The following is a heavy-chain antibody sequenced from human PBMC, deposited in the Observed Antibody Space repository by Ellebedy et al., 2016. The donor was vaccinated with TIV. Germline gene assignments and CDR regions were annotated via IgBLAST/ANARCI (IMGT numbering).Heavy chain of an antibody. V-gene: IGHV3-7*01. CDR1: GFSFRSYW. Sequence: GGSLRLSCAASGFSFRSYWMSWVRQAPGKGLEWVANIRQDGSEKFYVDSVRGRFTISRDNAKNSLYLHMNGLRAEDTAVYYCATDGSFGDYLSPTHAFVIWGQGTMVTVSS. D-gene: IGHD4-17*01. CDR3: ATDGSFGDYLSPTHAFVI. CDR2: IRQDGSEK. J-gene: IGHJ3*02.